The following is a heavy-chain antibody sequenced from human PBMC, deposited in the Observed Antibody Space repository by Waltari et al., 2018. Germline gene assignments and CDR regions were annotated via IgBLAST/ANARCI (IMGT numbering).Heavy chain of an antibody. D-gene: IGHD1-26*01. J-gene: IGHJ4*02. V-gene: IGHV3-66*01. CDR2: IYSGGDA. CDR1: GFTGGNNY. CDR3: ARPSSGSHNY. Sequence: DVQLVESGGGLVPPGGSLRLSCAASGFTGGNNYMSWVRQPPGKGLEWVSLIYSGGDAFYADSVKGRFTISRDNSKNTLYLQMNSLRAEDTAVYYCARPSSGSHNYWGRGTLVTVSS.